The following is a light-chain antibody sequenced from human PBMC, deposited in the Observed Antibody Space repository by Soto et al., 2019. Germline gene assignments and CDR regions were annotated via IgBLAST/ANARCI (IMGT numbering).Light chain of an antibody. CDR2: EVS. Sequence: QSALTQPASVSGSPGQSITISCTGTSSDVGNYNYVSWYQHHPGKAPKLIIFEVSHRPSGVSNRFSGSKSGNTASLTISGLQAEDEADYYCSSYTTIATLVFGGGIKLTVL. CDR1: SSDVGNYNY. V-gene: IGLV2-14*01. CDR3: SSYTTIATLV. J-gene: IGLJ2*01.